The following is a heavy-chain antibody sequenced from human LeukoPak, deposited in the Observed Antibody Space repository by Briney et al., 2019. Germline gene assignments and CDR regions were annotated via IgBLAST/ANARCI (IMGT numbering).Heavy chain of an antibody. J-gene: IGHJ6*03. D-gene: IGHD4-11*01. V-gene: IGHV3-49*04. CDR3: TRDQATVTTTLRGDYYYYYYMDV. CDR1: GFTFGDYA. Sequence: GGSLRLSCTASGFTFGDYAMSWVRQAPGKGLEWVGFIRSKAYGGTTEYAASVKGRFTISRDDSKSIAYLQMNSLKTEDTAVYYCTRDQATVTTTLRGDYYYYYYMDVWGKGTTVTVSS. CDR2: IRSKAYGGTT.